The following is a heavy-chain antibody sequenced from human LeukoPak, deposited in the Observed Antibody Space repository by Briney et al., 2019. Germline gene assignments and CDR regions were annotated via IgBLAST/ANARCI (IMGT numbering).Heavy chain of an antibody. Sequence: SETLSLTCTVSGGSTSSSSYYWGWIRQPPGKGLEWIGSIYYSGSTYYNPSLKSRVTISVDTSKNQFSLKLSSVTAADTAMYYCARQARVQLERLALNYWGQGTLVTVSS. CDR3: ARQARVQLERLALNY. J-gene: IGHJ4*02. CDR1: GGSTSSSSYY. CDR2: IYYSGST. V-gene: IGHV4-39*01. D-gene: IGHD1-1*01.